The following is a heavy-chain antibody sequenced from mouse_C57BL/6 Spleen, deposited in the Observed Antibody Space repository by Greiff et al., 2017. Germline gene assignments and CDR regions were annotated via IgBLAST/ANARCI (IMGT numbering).Heavy chain of an antibody. CDR1: GYTFTDYY. J-gene: IGHJ1*03. CDR3: ARRYYYGSSYGYFDV. D-gene: IGHD1-1*01. Sequence: QVHVKQSGAELVRPGASVKLSCQASGYTFTDYYINWVKQRPGQGLEWIAMIYPGSGNTYYNEKFKGKATLTAEKSSSTAYMQLSSLTSEDSAVYFCARRYYYGSSYGYFDVWGTGTTVTVSS. V-gene: IGHV1-76*01. CDR2: IYPGSGNT.